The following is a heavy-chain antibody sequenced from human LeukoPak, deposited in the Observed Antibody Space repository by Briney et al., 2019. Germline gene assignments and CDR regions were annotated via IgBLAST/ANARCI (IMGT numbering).Heavy chain of an antibody. V-gene: IGHV4-59*12. D-gene: IGHD2-2*01. Sequence: SETLSLTCTVSGGSITPYYWSWIRQPPGKGLEWIGYMYYSGSTNYNPSLKSRVTISVDTSKNQFSLTLSSVTAADTAVYYCAGTGSRYCSSTSCPNWFDPWGQGTLVTVSS. CDR3: AGTGSRYCSSTSCPNWFDP. CDR2: MYYSGST. CDR1: GGSITPYY. J-gene: IGHJ5*02.